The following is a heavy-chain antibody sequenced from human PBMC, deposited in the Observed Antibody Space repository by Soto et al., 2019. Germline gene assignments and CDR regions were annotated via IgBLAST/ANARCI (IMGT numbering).Heavy chain of an antibody. CDR1: GFTFSSYA. CDR2: ISGSGGST. CDR3: AKGRLRYFYWLPPSYYYFYYMDV. D-gene: IGHD3-9*01. J-gene: IGHJ6*03. Sequence: PGGSLRLSCAASGFTFSSYAMSWVRQAPGKGLEWVSAISGSGGSTYYADSVKGRLTISRDNSKNTLYLQMNSLRAEDTAVYYCAKGRLRYFYWLPPSYYYFYYMDVWGKWTTVTVSS. V-gene: IGHV3-23*01.